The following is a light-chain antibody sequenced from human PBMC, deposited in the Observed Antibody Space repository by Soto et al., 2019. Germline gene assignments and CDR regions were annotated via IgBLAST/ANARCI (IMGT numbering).Light chain of an antibody. J-gene: IGKJ1*01. CDR2: GAS. V-gene: IGKV3-20*01. Sequence: EIVMTQSPATLSVSPGERATLYCRASQSVSSSYLAWYQQKPGQAPRLLIYGASSRATGIPDRFSGSGSGTDFTLTISGLEPEDFAVYYCQQYGSSQWTFGQGTKVDIK. CDR1: QSVSSSY. CDR3: QQYGSSQWT.